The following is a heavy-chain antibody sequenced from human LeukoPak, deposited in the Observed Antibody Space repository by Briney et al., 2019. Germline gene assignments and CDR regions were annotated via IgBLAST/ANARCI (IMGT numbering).Heavy chain of an antibody. CDR2: IPYDGSNK. D-gene: IGHD5-18*01. CDR3: ASGKYRYGDNWFDP. J-gene: IGHJ5*02. Sequence: GRSLRLSCAASGFTFSSYATSWVRQAPGKGLEWVAVIPYDGSNKYYADSVKGRFTISRDNSKNTLYLQMNSLRAEDTAVYFCASGKYRYGDNWFDPWGQGTLVTVSS. V-gene: IGHV3-30*04. CDR1: GFTFSSYA.